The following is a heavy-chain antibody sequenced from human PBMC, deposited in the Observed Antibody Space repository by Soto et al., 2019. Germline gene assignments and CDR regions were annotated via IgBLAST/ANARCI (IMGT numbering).Heavy chain of an antibody. J-gene: IGHJ4*02. CDR1: GFTFSSYW. D-gene: IGHD3-16*01. V-gene: IGHV3-7*01. CDR2: IKQDGSEK. CDR3: AGRGWGGIDY. Sequence: EVQLVESGGGLVQPGGSLRLSCAASGFTFSSYWMSWVRQAPGKGLEWVAHIKQDGSEKYYVDSVKGRFTGSRDNAKNSMYRQMNSLRVEDTAVYYCAGRGWGGIDYWGQGTLVTVSS.